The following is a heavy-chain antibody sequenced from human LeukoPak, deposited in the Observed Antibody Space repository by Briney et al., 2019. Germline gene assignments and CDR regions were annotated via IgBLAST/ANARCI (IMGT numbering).Heavy chain of an antibody. Sequence: GASVKVSCKASGYTFTGYYMHWVRQAPGQGLEWMGWINPNSGGTNYAQKFQGRVTMTRDTSISTAYMELSRLRSDDTAVYYCARTRITMVRGVISPHWFDPWGQGTLVTVSS. D-gene: IGHD3-10*01. CDR2: INPNSGGT. V-gene: IGHV1-2*02. J-gene: IGHJ5*02. CDR1: GYTFTGYY. CDR3: ARTRITMVRGVISPHWFDP.